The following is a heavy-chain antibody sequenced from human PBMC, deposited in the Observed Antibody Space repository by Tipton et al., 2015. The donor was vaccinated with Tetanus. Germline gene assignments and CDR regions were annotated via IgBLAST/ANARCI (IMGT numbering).Heavy chain of an antibody. CDR2: IYYSGSA. J-gene: IGHJ5*02. Sequence: LRLSCAVYAGSFSGYYWTWIRQPPGKGLEWIGYIYYSGSAKYNPSLKSRVTISEDTSKNQFSLKLRSVTAADTAVYYCTRHVVVAVPRWFDPWGQGTLVTVSS. CDR1: AGSFSGYY. CDR3: TRHVVVAVPRWFDP. V-gene: IGHV4-59*08. D-gene: IGHD2-2*01.